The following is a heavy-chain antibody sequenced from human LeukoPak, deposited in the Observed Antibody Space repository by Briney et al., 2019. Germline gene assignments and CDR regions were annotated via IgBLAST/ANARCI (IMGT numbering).Heavy chain of an antibody. CDR2: IFYIGSTST. J-gene: IGHJ4*02. Sequence: PSETLFLTCTVSGGSISSYYWNWIRQPPGKGLEWIGYIFYIGSTSTSYNPSLKSRVTMSVDTSKNQFSLNLSSVTAADTAVYYCSRLGSPSGYPPDYWGQGTLVTVSS. CDR1: GGSISSYY. V-gene: IGHV4-59*01. CDR3: SRLGSPSGYPPDY. D-gene: IGHD3-22*01.